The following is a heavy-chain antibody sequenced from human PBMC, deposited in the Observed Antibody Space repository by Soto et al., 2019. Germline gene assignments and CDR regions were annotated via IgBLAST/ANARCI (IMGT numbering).Heavy chain of an antibody. J-gene: IGHJ4*02. CDR3: AREDRTNGYNYDY. CDR2: IYYIGNT. D-gene: IGHD1-1*01. CDR1: GGSISSSNYY. V-gene: IGHV4-39*01. Sequence: TSETLSLTCSVSGGSISSSNYYWAWIRQPPGKGLEWIGSIYYIGNTYYNPSLKSRVTMSVDTSKNQFSLKVTSVTAADTAIYYCAREDRTNGYNYDYWGQGTLVTVSS.